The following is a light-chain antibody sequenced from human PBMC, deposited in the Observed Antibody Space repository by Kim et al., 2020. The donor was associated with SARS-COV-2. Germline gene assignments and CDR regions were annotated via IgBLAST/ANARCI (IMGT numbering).Light chain of an antibody. CDR2: DVS. V-gene: IGLV2-14*03. Sequence: GQSMTIYCSGTRSNVGGYNYVSWYQQHPGKAPKLMIYDVSNRPSGVSNRFSGSKSGNTASLTISGLQAEDEADYYCSSYTSSSTRVFGGGTQLTVL. CDR1: RSNVGGYNY. CDR3: SSYTSSSTRV. J-gene: IGLJ3*02.